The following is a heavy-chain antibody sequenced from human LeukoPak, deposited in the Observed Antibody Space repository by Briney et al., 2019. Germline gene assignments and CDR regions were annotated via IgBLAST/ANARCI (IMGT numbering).Heavy chain of an antibody. CDR3: AREGRVSGYDFDC. J-gene: IGHJ4*02. Sequence: GGSLRLSCAASGFTFSSYWMHWVREAPRGGVVWVSRINREGSSITYADSVKGRFTTSRDNAKNTLYLQMNSLRVEDTAVYYCAREGRVSGYDFDCWGQGTLVTVSS. CDR2: INREGSSI. V-gene: IGHV3-74*03. CDR1: GFTFSSYW. D-gene: IGHD5-12*01.